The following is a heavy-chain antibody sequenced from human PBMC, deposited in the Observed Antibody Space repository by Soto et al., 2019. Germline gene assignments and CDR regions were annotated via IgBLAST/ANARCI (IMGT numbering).Heavy chain of an antibody. Sequence: ASVNVSCKASSFTYIDFYIHWLRQAPGQGLEWMGWINAKNGGTRYAEKFQDRVTLTRDRSVRTAYLELQRLRSDDTAGYYCARSNWSDGICYLVVVPVWGQGTLGPVA. CDR1: SFTYIDFY. D-gene: IGHD1-20*01. V-gene: IGHV1-2*02. CDR3: ARSNWSDGICYLVVVPV. CDR2: INAKNGGT. J-gene: IGHJ4*02.